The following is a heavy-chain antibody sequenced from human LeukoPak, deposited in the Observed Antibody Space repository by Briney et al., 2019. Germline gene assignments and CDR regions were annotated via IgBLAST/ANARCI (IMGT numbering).Heavy chain of an antibody. CDR3: AKAADYDSSGYCDY. D-gene: IGHD3-22*01. J-gene: IGHJ4*02. CDR2: ISYDGSNK. CDR1: GFTFSSYA. Sequence: GGSLRLSCTASGFTFSSYAMHWVRQAPGKGLEWVAVISYDGSNKYYADSVKGRFTISRDNSKNTLYLQMNSLRAEDTAVYYCAKAADYDSSGYCDYWGQGTLVTVSS. V-gene: IGHV3-30*04.